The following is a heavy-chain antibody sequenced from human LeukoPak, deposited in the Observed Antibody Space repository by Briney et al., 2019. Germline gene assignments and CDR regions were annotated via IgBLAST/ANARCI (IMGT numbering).Heavy chain of an antibody. CDR1: GFTFSSYS. Sequence: GGSLRLSCAASGFTFSSYSMNWVRQAPGKGLEWVSSISSSSSYIYYADSVKGRFTISRDNAKNSLYLQMNSLRAEDTAVYYCAKDHSYYYDSSGYYYVTLGPLCDWGQGTLVTVSS. CDR2: ISSSSSYI. J-gene: IGHJ4*02. CDR3: AKDHSYYYDSSGYYYVTLGPLCD. D-gene: IGHD3-22*01. V-gene: IGHV3-21*04.